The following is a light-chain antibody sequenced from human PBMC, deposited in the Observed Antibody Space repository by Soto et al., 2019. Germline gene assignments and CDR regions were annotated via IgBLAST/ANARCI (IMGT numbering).Light chain of an antibody. CDR3: QQYNNWPPLT. V-gene: IGKV3-15*01. CDR2: DAS. Sequence: EIVMTQSPATLSVSPGDRDTLSCRASQSVSSSLAWYQQIPGQSPRRLIYDASTRATGIPARFGGSGSGTEFTLTISSLQYEDFAFYYCQQYNNWPPLTCGGGTKVELK. CDR1: QSVSSS. J-gene: IGKJ4*01.